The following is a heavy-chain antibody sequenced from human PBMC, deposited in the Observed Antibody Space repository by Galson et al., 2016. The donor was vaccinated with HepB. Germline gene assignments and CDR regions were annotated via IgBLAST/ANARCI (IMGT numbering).Heavy chain of an antibody. CDR3: AQAVLPIRRGNWFDP. CDR1: GGSITSGGYY. V-gene: IGHV4-31*03. D-gene: IGHD3-16*01. Sequence: TLSLTCTVSGGSITSGGYYWSWIRQHPGNGPEWIGDSHHSGSTYYNPSHKSRMTISVDTSKNEFTLRLNSVTAADRAVYYCAQAVLPIRRGNWFDPWGRGTLVTVSS. J-gene: IGHJ5*02. CDR2: SHHSGST.